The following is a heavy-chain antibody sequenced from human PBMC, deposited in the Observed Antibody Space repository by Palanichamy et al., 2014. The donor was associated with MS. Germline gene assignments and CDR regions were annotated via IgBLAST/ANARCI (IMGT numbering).Heavy chain of an antibody. J-gene: IGHJ4*02. D-gene: IGHD2-15*01. Sequence: GGGVVQPGRSLRLSCAASGFTFSSYGMHWVRQAPGKGLEWVAVISYDGSNKYYADSVKGRFTISRDNSKNTLYLQMNSLRAEDTAVYYCAKFRGRYCSGGSCYSGAYWGQGTLVTVSS. V-gene: IGHV3-30*18. CDR1: GFTFSSYG. CDR3: AKFRGRYCSGGSCYSGAY. CDR2: ISYDGSNK.